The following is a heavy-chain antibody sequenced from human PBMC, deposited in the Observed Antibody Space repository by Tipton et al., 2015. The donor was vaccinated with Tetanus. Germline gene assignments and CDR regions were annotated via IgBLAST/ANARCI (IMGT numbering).Heavy chain of an antibody. CDR1: GYNFNLYW. D-gene: IGHD3-10*01. J-gene: IGHJ5*02. Sequence: VQLVQSGAEVKQPGESLKISCKGSGYNFNLYWIAWVRQMPGKGLEWMGIIYPGDSSVRYSPTFEGQVTFSADRSTTTAYLQWDRLKVSDTAMYFCARHGWGTSYSWFDPWGQGTLVTVSS. V-gene: IGHV5-51*01. CDR2: IYPGDSSV. CDR3: ARHGWGTSYSWFDP.